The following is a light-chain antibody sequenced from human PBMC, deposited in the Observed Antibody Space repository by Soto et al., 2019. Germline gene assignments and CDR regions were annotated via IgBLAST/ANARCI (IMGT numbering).Light chain of an antibody. CDR3: QSYDSSLSEGV. CDR2: LNNDGSH. CDR1: SGHSSYA. J-gene: IGLJ2*01. Sequence: QSVLTQSPSASASLGASVKLTCTLSSGHSSYAIAWHQKQPGKGPRYLMDLNNDGSHTKGDGIPDRFSGSSSGAERYLIISSLQSEDEADYYCQSYDSSLSEGVFGGGTKLTVL. V-gene: IGLV4-69*01.